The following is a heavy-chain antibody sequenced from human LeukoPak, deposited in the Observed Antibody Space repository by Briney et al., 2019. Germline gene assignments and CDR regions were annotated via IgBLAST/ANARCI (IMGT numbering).Heavy chain of an antibody. D-gene: IGHD4/OR15-4a*01. CDR3: ASVLYYYYYMDV. V-gene: IGHV4-38-2*02. CDR1: GYSISSGYY. J-gene: IGHJ6*03. Sequence: SETLSLTCTVSGYSISSGYYWGWIRQPPGKGLEWIGSIYHSGSTYYNPSLKSRVTISVDTSKNQFSLKLSSVTAADTAVYYCASVLYYYYYMDVWGKGTTVTVSS. CDR2: IYHSGST.